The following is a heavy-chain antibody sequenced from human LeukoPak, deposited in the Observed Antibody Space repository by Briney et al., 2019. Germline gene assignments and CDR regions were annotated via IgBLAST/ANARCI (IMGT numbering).Heavy chain of an antibody. CDR1: GFTFSDYY. CDR2: IWYDGSNK. J-gene: IGHJ4*02. Sequence: GGSLRLSCAASGFTFSDYYMSWIRQAPGKGLEWVAVIWYDGSNKYYADSVKGRFTISRDNSKNTLYLQMNSLRAEDTAVYYCARDRGIVVVVAATLDYWGQGTLVTVSS. V-gene: IGHV3-33*08. D-gene: IGHD2-15*01. CDR3: ARDRGIVVVVAATLDY.